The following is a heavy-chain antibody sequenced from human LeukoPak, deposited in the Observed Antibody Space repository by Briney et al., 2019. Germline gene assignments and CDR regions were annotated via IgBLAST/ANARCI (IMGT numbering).Heavy chain of an antibody. J-gene: IGHJ4*01. CDR1: GFTFSSYA. V-gene: IGHV3-23*01. D-gene: IGHD5-18*01. Sequence: SGGSLRLSCAASGFTFSSYAMSWVRQASGKGLEWVSAISGTGGTTYYADSVKGRFTISRDNSKNTLYLQMNSLRADDTAVYYCAFEISGYTFDYWGHGTLVTVSS. CDR2: ISGTGGTT. CDR3: AFEISGYTFDY.